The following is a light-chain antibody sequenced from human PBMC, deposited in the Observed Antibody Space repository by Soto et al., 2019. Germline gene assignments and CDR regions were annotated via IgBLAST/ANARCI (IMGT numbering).Light chain of an antibody. CDR3: QQYSSWLLT. CDR1: QSIGST. V-gene: IGKV3-15*01. Sequence: EIVLTQSPATISVCRGQXVTXCSRASQSIGSTLAWYQQKPGQAPRLLIYGASTRATGVPDRIIGSGSGTEFALTIGSLQPEDFAVYFCQQYSSWLLTFGQGTRLEIK. CDR2: GAS. J-gene: IGKJ5*01.